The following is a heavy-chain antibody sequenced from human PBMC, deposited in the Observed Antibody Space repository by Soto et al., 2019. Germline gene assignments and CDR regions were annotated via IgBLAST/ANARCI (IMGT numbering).Heavy chain of an antibody. CDR2: IYTSGST. D-gene: IGHD2-2*01. Sequence: EILWRTGSDGRRGSMSDAWSWIALSPGSGRELIGRIYTSGSTDHNPSLNSRVTMSVDTSKNQCSLKLSSVTAADTAVYYCARDVYGSSPSGYYYYVMDVWAPGTTVPVSS. CDR1: RRGSMSDA. J-gene: IGHJ6*02. V-gene: IGHV4-4*07. CDR3: ARDVYGSSPSGYYYYVMDV.